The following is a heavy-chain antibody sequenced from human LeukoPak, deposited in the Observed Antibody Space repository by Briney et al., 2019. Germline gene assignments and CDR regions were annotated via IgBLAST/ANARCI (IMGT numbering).Heavy chain of an antibody. CDR3: ARAGGPYSNYED. V-gene: IGHV3-11*04. CDR1: GFTFSDYY. D-gene: IGHD4-11*01. Sequence: GGSLRLSCATSGFTFSDYYMSWIRQAPGKGLEWISFINSYSNTIHYADSVKGRFTVSRDNAKNSLSLQMNSLRAEYTAVYYCARAGGPYSNYEDWGQGTLVTVSS. CDR2: INSYSNTI. J-gene: IGHJ4*02.